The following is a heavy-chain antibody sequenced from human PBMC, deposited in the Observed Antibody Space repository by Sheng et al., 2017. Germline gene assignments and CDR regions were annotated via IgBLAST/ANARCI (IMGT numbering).Heavy chain of an antibody. Sequence: QVQLVQSESEVTKPGASVRVSCKAFGYTFTTYGINWVRQAPGQGLEWMGWISTYHGHTNYAQKFQDRVTVTTDTSASTAYMELRGLSSDDTAIYYCTRANVGAGTPPFVXWGRGTVVTVSS. CDR1: GYTFTTYG. CDR3: TRANVGAGTPPFVX. J-gene: IGHJ4*01. D-gene: IGHD6-19*01. V-gene: IGHV1-18*01. CDR2: ISTYHGHT.